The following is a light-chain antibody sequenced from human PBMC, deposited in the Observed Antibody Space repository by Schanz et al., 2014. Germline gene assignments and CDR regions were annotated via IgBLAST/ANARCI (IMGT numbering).Light chain of an antibody. J-gene: IGKJ1*01. Sequence: EVVLTQSPGSLSLSPGERGTLSCRASQSVSSYLAWYQQKPGQAPRLLIYDASNRATGIPARFSGSGSGTDFTLTISSLEPEDFAVYYCQQYNTWPPTLTFGQGTRVEIK. CDR1: QSVSSY. CDR2: DAS. V-gene: IGKV3-11*01. CDR3: QQYNTWPPTLT.